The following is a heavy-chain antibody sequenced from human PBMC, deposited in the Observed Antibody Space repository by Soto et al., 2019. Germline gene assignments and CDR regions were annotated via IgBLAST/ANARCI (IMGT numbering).Heavy chain of an antibody. Sequence: ASVKVSCKASGYTFTSYGISWVRQAPGQGLEWMGWISAYNGNTNYAQKLQGRVTMTTDTSTSTAYMELRSLRSDDTAVYYCARVGVAAAGYYYYGMDVWGQGTTVTVSS. CDR3: ARVGVAAAGYYYYGMDV. J-gene: IGHJ6*02. CDR1: GYTFTSYG. V-gene: IGHV1-18*04. CDR2: ISAYNGNT. D-gene: IGHD6-13*01.